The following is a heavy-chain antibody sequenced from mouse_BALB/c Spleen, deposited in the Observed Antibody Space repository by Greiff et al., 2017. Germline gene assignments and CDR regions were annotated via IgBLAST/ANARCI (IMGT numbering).Heavy chain of an antibody. D-gene: IGHD2-4*01. CDR3: ARDQDYDYAWFAY. CDR2: ISSGGSYT. CDR1: GFTFSSYA. Sequence: DVKLVESGGGLVKPGGSLKLSCAASGFTFSSYAMSWVRQSPEKRLEWVAEISSGGSYTYYPDTVTGRFTISRDNAKNTLYLEMSSLRSEDTAMYYCARDQDYDYAWFAYWGQGTLVTVSA. J-gene: IGHJ3*01. V-gene: IGHV5-9-4*01.